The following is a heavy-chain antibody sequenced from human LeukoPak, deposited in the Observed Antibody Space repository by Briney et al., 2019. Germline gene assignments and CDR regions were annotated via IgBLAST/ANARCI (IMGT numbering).Heavy chain of an antibody. J-gene: IGHJ6*04. CDR1: GFTFSSYA. V-gene: IGHV3-23*01. CDR3: AKDPTRGYCSSTSCYGGDV. D-gene: IGHD2-2*01. Sequence: PGGSLRLSCAASGFTFSSYAMSWVRQAPGKGLEWVSAISGSGGSTYYADSVKGRFTISRDNSKNTLYLQMNSLRAEDTAVYYGAKDPTRGYCSSTSCYGGDVWGKGTTVTVSS. CDR2: ISGSGGST.